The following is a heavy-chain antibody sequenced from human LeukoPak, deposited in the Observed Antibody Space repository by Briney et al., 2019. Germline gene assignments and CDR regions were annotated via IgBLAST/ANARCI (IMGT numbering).Heavy chain of an antibody. J-gene: IGHJ4*02. Sequence: PGGSVRLSCAASGFTFSSYSMNWVRQAPGKGLEWVSSISSSSIYIYYADSVKGRFTISRDNPKNSLYLQMNSLRAEDTAVYYCASDSSGFYWGQGALVTVSS. CDR2: ISSSSIYI. D-gene: IGHD3-22*01. CDR3: ASDSSGFY. CDR1: GFTFSSYS. V-gene: IGHV3-21*01.